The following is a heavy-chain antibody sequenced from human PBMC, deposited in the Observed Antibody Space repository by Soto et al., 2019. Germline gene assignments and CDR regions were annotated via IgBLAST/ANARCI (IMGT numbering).Heavy chain of an antibody. CDR1: GGTFSSYA. J-gene: IGHJ5*02. D-gene: IGHD5-12*01. Sequence: SVKVSCKASGGTFSSYAISWVRQAPGQGLEWMGGIIPIFGTANYAQKFQGRVTITADESTSTAYMELSSLRSEDTAVYYCATTGRWLQFAWFDPWGQGTLVTVSS. V-gene: IGHV1-69*13. CDR2: IIPIFGTA. CDR3: ATTGRWLQFAWFDP.